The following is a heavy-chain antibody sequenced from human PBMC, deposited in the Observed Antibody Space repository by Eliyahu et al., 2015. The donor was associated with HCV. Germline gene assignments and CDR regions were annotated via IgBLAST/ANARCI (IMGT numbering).Heavy chain of an antibody. Sequence: EVQVMEWGGELVQPGGSLRLSCGGSGXTVSANYIRWVRQAPGKGPEWVSTLYSDGSSFYGDSVKGRFTISRDNSKNTLYLQMNSLKSEDTAVYYCARSITGSHRVRFDNWGQGTLVTVSS. CDR1: GXTVSANY. CDR2: LYSDGSS. V-gene: IGHV3-66*02. D-gene: IGHD1-20*01. CDR3: ARSITGSHRVRFDN. J-gene: IGHJ4*02.